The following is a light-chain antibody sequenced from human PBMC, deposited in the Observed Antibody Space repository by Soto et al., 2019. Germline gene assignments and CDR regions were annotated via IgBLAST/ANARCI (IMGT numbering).Light chain of an antibody. J-gene: IGKJ1*01. Sequence: DIQMTQSPSSLSASVGDRVTITCRASQSISSYLNWYQQKPAKAPKLLIYAASSLQSGVPSRFSGSGSGTDFTLTISSLQPEDFATYYCQQSYSTPPTFGQGTKVDI. CDR2: AAS. V-gene: IGKV1-39*01. CDR1: QSISSY. CDR3: QQSYSTPPT.